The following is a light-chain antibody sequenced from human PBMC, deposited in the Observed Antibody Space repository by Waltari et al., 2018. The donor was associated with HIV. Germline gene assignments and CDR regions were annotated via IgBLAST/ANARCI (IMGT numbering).Light chain of an antibody. CDR1: PGAVTSGHY. CDR3: LLYYDGVRV. CDR2: STN. V-gene: IGLV7-43*01. J-gene: IGLJ3*02. Sequence: QTVVTQEPSLTVSPGGTVTLTCASTPGAVTSGHYPNWFQQKPGQAPRALIYSTNNKHSWTPARFSGSLLGGKAALTLSGVQPEDEAEYYCLLYYDGVRVFGGGTKLTVL.